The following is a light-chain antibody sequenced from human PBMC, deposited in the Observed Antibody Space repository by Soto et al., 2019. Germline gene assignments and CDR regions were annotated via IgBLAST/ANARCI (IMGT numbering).Light chain of an antibody. Sequence: QSALTQPASVSGSPGQSITISCTGTSSDVGGYNYVSWYQQHPGNAPRLMIYEVNNRPSGVPNRFSGSKSGNTASLTISGLQAEDEADYYCSSKTSSSNNYVFGTGTKVTVL. CDR1: SSDVGGYNY. V-gene: IGLV2-14*01. CDR2: EVN. J-gene: IGLJ1*01. CDR3: SSKTSSSNNYV.